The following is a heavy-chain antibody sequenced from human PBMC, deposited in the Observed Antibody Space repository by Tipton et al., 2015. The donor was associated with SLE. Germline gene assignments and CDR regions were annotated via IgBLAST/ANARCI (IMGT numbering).Heavy chain of an antibody. CDR2: IYYGGST. CDR3: ARGAAAWAFDI. J-gene: IGHJ3*02. D-gene: IGHD6-13*01. Sequence: TLSLTCTVSGGSISSSSYYWGWIRQPPGKGLEWIGSIYYGGSTYYNPSLKSRVTISVDTSKNQFSLKLSSVTAADTAVYYCARGAAAWAFDIWGQGTMVTVSS. V-gene: IGHV4-39*01. CDR1: GGSISSSSYY.